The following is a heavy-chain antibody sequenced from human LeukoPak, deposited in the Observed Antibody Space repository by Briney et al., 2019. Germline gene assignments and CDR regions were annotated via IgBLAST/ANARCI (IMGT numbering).Heavy chain of an antibody. D-gene: IGHD3-22*01. V-gene: IGHV3-11*01. CDR2: ISSSGSTI. Sequence: GGSLRLSCAASGFTFSDYYMSWIRQAPGKGLEWVSYISSSGSTIYYADSVKGRFTISRDNAKNSLYLQMNSLRAEDTAVYYCARDLYYYDSSGYYPTGYWGQGTLVTVSS. J-gene: IGHJ4*02. CDR1: GFTFSDYY. CDR3: ARDLYYYDSSGYYPTGY.